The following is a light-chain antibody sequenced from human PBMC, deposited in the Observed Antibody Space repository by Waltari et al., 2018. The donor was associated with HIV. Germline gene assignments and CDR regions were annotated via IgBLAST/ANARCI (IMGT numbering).Light chain of an antibody. CDR1: SSTLGNTF. CDR2: DTN. CDR3: GTWDNNLSAFWV. J-gene: IGLJ3*02. V-gene: IGLV1-51*01. Sequence: QSVLTQPPSVSAAPGQKVTISCSGSSSTLGNTFVPWYQQLPANAPKLLIYDTNKRPAGSPDRFSASKSGTSATLAITGLQTGDEAVYYCGTWDNNLSAFWVFGGGTKVTVL.